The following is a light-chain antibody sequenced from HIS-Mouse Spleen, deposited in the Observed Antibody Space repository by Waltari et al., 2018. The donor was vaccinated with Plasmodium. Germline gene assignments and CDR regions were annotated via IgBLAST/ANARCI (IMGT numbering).Light chain of an antibody. CDR2: EDS. CDR3: YSTDSSGNHVV. Sequence: SYELTQPPSVSVSPGQTARITCSGDALPTKYAYWYQQKSGQAPVLVIYEDSKRPSGIPGRFSGASSGTMATLTISGAQVEDEADYYCYSTDSSGNHVVFGGGTKLTVL. V-gene: IGLV3-10*01. J-gene: IGLJ2*01. CDR1: ALPTKY.